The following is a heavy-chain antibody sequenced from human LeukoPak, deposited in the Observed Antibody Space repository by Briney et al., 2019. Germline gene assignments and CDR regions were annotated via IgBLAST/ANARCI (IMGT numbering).Heavy chain of an antibody. CDR1: GFPFSSYG. V-gene: IGHV3-33*01. Sequence: GGSLRLSCAASGFPFSSYGVHWVRQAPGKGLEWVADIWYDGSNKCHSDSVKGRFTISRDNSKNTLYLEMDSLRAEDTAVYYCARDGTTTPRGYGMDVWGQGTTVTVSS. CDR2: IWYDGSNK. J-gene: IGHJ6*02. CDR3: ARDGTTTPRGYGMDV. D-gene: IGHD4-17*01.